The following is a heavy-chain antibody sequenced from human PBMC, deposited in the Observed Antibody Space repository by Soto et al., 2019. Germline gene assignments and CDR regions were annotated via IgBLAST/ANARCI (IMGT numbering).Heavy chain of an antibody. J-gene: IGHJ5*01. CDR3: AHALQRLDFGDYGGAFDF. CDR2: IYWGDDK. Sequence: QITLKESGPTLVKPTQTLTLTCTFSGFSLTTRGVGVGWIRQPPGKAPEWLALIYWGDDKRYSPSLKSRLTITKDTSKNLVVLTMTNMDPVDTATYYCAHALQRLDFGDYGGAFDFWGQGTLVTVSS. CDR1: GFSLTTRGVG. V-gene: IGHV2-5*02. D-gene: IGHD4-17*01.